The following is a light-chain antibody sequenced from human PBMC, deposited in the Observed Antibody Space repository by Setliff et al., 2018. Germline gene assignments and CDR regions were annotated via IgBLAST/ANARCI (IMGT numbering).Light chain of an antibody. Sequence: SALTQPASVSGSPGQSITISCTGTSGDVGAYNFVSWYQQHPGKAPKLMIYDVSNRPSGVSNRFSGSKSDNTASLTISGLQAEDEADYYCSSYTTISTRVFGSGTKVTVL. CDR1: SGDVGAYNF. CDR2: DVS. V-gene: IGLV2-14*03. J-gene: IGLJ1*01. CDR3: SSYTTISTRV.